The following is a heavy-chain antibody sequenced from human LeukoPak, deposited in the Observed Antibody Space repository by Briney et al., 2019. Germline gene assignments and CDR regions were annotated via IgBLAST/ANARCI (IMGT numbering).Heavy chain of an antibody. Sequence: GGSLRLSCVASGPTFSRHAMTWVRQAPGKGLEWVSYTSGSSSSKHYADSVKGRFTISRDNAKNSLFLQMNSLRVEDTAVYYCAREDTVLIQYNYHHYAMDVWGQGTTVTVSS. CDR1: GPTFSRHA. D-gene: IGHD5-18*01. CDR3: AREDTVLIQYNYHHYAMDV. V-gene: IGHV3-48*04. J-gene: IGHJ6*02. CDR2: TSGSSSSK.